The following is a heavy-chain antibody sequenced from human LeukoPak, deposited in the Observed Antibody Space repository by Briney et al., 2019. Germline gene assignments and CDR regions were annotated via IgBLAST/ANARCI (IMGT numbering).Heavy chain of an antibody. CDR2: IYTSGST. D-gene: IGHD6-13*01. CDR1: GDSISSDDYY. J-gene: IGHJ4*02. V-gene: IGHV4-61*02. Sequence: SQTLSLTCTVSGDSISSDDYYWSWIRQPAGKGLEWIGRIYTSGSTNYTPSLRSRVTMSVDTSKSQFSLKLSSVTAADTAVYYCARSQQLVRGCDYWGQGTLVTVSS. CDR3: ARSQQLVRGCDY.